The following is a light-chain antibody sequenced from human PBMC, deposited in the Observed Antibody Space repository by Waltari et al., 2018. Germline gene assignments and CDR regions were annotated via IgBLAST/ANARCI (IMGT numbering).Light chain of an antibody. J-gene: IGLJ3*02. CDR2: EVN. CDR3: CSYAGRSTWV. V-gene: IGLV2-23*02. Sequence: QSALTQPASVSGSPGQSITISCTGTSSDVGRYNFVSWYQQHPGKAPQLIIYEVNKRPSGVANRLSGAKSSNTASLTISGLQAEDESDYYCCSYAGRSTWVFGGGTKVTVL. CDR1: SSDVGRYNF.